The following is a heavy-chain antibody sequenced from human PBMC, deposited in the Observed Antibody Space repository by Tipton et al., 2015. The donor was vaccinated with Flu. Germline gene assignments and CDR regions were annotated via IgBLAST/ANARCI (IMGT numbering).Heavy chain of an antibody. CDR3: ASAPYYQDSRGYYFRNYYFDS. D-gene: IGHD3-22*01. CDR2: VYYSGSG. J-gene: IGHJ4*02. Sequence: TLSLTCTVSGASLSDYHWSWIRQPPGKGLEWIGYVYYSGSGNSNPSLGSRITVSVDTSKNQLSLKLNSVTAADTAVYYCASAPYYQDSRGYYFRNYYFDSWGQGTLVTVSS. V-gene: IGHV4-59*01. CDR1: GASLSDYH.